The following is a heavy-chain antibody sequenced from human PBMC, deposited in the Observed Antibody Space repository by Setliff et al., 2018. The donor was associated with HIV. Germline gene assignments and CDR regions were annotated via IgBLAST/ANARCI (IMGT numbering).Heavy chain of an antibody. V-gene: IGHV4-34*01. CDR2: INHRGST. Sequence: SETLSLTCAVYGGSFSGYYWSWIRQPPGKGLEWIGEINHRGSTNYNPSLKSRVTISVETSKNQFSLKLNSVTAADTAVYYCAREAARAVDFWGQGTLVTVSS. D-gene: IGHD6-25*01. CDR3: AREAARAVDF. CDR1: GGSFSGYY. J-gene: IGHJ4*02.